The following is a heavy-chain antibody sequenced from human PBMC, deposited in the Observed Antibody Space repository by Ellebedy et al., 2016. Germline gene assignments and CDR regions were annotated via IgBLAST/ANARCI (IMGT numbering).Heavy chain of an antibody. Sequence: GGSLTLSCAASGFTFDDYTMHWVRQAPGKGLEWVSLISWDGGSTYYADSVKGRFTISRDNSKNSLYLQMNSLRTEDTALYYCAKDKAGATVAYYYGMDVWGQGTTVTVSS. CDR2: ISWDGGST. V-gene: IGHV3-43*01. CDR3: AKDKAGATVAYYYGMDV. CDR1: GFTFDDYT. J-gene: IGHJ6*02. D-gene: IGHD1-26*01.